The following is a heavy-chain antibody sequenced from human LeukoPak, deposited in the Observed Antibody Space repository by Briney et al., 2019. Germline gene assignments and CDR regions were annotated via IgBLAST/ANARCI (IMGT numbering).Heavy chain of an antibody. J-gene: IGHJ4*02. Sequence: ASVKVSCKASGGTFSSYAISWVRQAPGQGLERMGGIIPIFGTANYAQKFQGRVTITADESTSTAYMELSSLRSDDTAVYYCARDEPVDTAMAFDYWGLGSLVTVSS. CDR2: IIPIFGTA. CDR1: GGTFSSYA. CDR3: ARDEPVDTAMAFDY. V-gene: IGHV1-69*13. D-gene: IGHD5-18*01.